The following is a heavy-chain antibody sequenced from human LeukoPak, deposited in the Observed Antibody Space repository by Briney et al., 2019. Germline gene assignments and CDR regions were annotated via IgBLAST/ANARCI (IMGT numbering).Heavy chain of an antibody. CDR2: INPNSGGT. CDR3: ARNPPPKYYDLWRGSIGY. J-gene: IGHJ4*02. Sequence: ASVKVSCKASGYTFIGYYMHWVRPAPAQGLEGMGWINPNSGGTNYAQKFQGRVTMTRDTSIRTAYMELSRLRSDDTAVYYCARNPPPKYYDLWRGSIGYWGQGTLVTVSS. D-gene: IGHD3-3*01. CDR1: GYTFIGYY. V-gene: IGHV1-2*02.